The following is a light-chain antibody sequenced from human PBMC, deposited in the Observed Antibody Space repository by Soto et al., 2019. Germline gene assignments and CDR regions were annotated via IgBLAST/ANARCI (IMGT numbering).Light chain of an antibody. CDR2: GAS. J-gene: IGKJ1*01. CDR1: QSVDTF. Sequence: EIVLTQSPGTLSLSPGERATLSCRASQSVDTFLVWYQQKPGQAPRLLIYGASNRATGIPDRFSGSGSGTDFTLTISRLEPEDFAVYYCQQYGSSGTFGQGTKVDI. V-gene: IGKV3-20*01. CDR3: QQYGSSGT.